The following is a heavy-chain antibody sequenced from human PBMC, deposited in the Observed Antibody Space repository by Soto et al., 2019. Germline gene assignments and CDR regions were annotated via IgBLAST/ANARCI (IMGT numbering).Heavy chain of an antibody. CDR1: GFTFSSYW. CDR2: INSDVSST. D-gene: IGHD5-12*01. J-gene: IGHJ6*02. CDR3: ARDIIVAYPDYGMDV. Sequence: GGSLRLSCAASGFTFSSYWMHWVRQAPGKGLVWVSRINSDVSSTSYADSVKGRFTISRDNAKNTLYLQMNSLRAEDTAVYYCARDIIVAYPDYGMDVWGQGTTVTVSS. V-gene: IGHV3-74*01.